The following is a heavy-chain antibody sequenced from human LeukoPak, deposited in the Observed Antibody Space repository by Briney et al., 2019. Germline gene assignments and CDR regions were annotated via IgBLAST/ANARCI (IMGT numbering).Heavy chain of an antibody. CDR3: ARGLVATFDY. J-gene: IGHJ4*02. Sequence: GGSLRPSCAASGFTSSSYTMHWVRQAPRKGLEWVAVISYDGSNKYYADSVKGRFTISRDNSKNTLYLQMNSLRAEDTAVYYCARGLVATFDYWGQGTLVTVSS. D-gene: IGHD5-12*01. V-gene: IGHV3-30-3*01. CDR2: ISYDGSNK. CDR1: GFTSSSYT.